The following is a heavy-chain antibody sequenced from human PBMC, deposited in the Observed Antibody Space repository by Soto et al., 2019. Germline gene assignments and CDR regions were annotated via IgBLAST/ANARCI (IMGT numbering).Heavy chain of an antibody. D-gene: IGHD3-9*01. CDR1: GFSVSAYY. CDR3: ARGYFGGTSCLEFPQPNGMDV. J-gene: IGHJ6*02. V-gene: IGHV3-53*01. CDR2: IYRGGTI. Sequence: EAQMEESGGGLIQPGGALRLSCAASGFSVSAYYMTWVRQAPGKCLEWLSNIYRGGTIYYSDSVKGRCTISRDDSRNTLYLHMTYLRAEDTAVYHCARGYFGGTSCLEFPQPNGMDVCGPGTTVTVSS.